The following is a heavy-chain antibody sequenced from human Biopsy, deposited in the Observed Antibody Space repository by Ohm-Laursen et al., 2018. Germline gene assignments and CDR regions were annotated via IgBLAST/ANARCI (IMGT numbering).Heavy chain of an antibody. CDR3: ARGGSGSGYYGMGV. V-gene: IGHV1-69*04. Sequence: GSSVKVSCKASGDTFNKYGIFWVRQAPGQGLEWMGRIIPIVDIVNYAQRFQGRVTMTADKPTSTAYLDLSSLISEDTAVYYCARGGSGSGYYGMGVWGQGTTVTVSS. D-gene: IGHD3-10*01. CDR2: IIPIVDIV. CDR1: GDTFNKYG. J-gene: IGHJ6*02.